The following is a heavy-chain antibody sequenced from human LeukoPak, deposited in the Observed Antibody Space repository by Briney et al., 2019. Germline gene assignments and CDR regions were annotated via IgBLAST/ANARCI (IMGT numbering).Heavy chain of an antibody. Sequence: GGSLRLSCAASGFTFSSYAMHWVRQAPGKGLEWVAVISYDGSNKYYADSVKGRFTISRDNSKNTQYLQMNSLRAEDTAVYYCARDFGSSSDYRGQGTLVTVSS. CDR3: ARDFGSSSDY. V-gene: IGHV3-30*01. J-gene: IGHJ4*02. CDR2: ISYDGSNK. D-gene: IGHD6-6*01. CDR1: GFTFSSYA.